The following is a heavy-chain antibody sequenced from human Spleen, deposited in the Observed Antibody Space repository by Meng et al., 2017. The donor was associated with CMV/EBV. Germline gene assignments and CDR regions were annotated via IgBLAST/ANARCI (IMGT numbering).Heavy chain of an antibody. CDR1: GFTFSSYA. D-gene: IGHD3-16*01. CDR2: ISSSSSYI. CDR3: ASLGGRGC. V-gene: IGHV3-21*01. J-gene: IGHJ4*02. Sequence: GESLKISCAASGFTFSSYAMSWVRQAPGKGLEWVSSISSSSSYIYYADSVKGRFTISRDNAKNSLYLQMNSLRAEDTAVYYCASLGGRGCWGQGTLVTVSS.